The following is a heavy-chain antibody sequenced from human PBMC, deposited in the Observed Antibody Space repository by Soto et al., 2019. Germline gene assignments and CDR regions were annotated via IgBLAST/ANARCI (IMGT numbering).Heavy chain of an antibody. V-gene: IGHV4-61*05. J-gene: IGHJ4*02. CDR3: ARSASYYYDSSGYYAVHYFDY. D-gene: IGHD3-22*01. CDR1: GGSISTRSCY. CDR2: IYYSGST. Sequence: SSETLSLTCTVSGGSISTRSCYWGWIRQPPGKGLEWIGYIYYSGSTNYNPSLKRRVTISVDTSKNQFSLKLSSVTAADTAVYCCARSASYYYDSSGYYAVHYFDYWGQGTLVTVPQ.